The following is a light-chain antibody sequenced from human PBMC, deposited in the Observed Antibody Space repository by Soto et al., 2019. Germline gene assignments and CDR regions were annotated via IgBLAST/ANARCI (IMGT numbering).Light chain of an antibody. CDR3: SSYATSSGWGVV. CDR2: DVS. J-gene: IGLJ2*01. CDR1: SSDVGGYNY. Sequence: QSALTQPPSASGSPGQSVTISCTGTSSDVGGYNYVSWYQQHPGKAPKLMIYDVSTRPSGVPDRFSGSKSGNTASLTVSGLQAEDEADYYCSSYATSSGWGVVFGGGTKVTVL. V-gene: IGLV2-8*01.